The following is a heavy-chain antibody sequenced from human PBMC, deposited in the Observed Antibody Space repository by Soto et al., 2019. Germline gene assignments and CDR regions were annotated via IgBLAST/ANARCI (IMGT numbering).Heavy chain of an antibody. CDR2: ISYDGKNQ. CDR1: EFTFSSYS. Sequence: QGQLVESGGGVVQPGRSLRLSCVASEFTFSSYSMHCLRQTPGKGLEWLAIISYDGKNQDYAKSLKGRFAISRDNSKNSLYLQINSLSPEDTAVYYCAKDRYVRGGWPKFYCFDCWGHGTLVTVTS. V-gene: IGHV3-30*18. CDR3: AKDRYVRGGWPKFYCFDC. J-gene: IGHJ4*01. D-gene: IGHD6-19*01.